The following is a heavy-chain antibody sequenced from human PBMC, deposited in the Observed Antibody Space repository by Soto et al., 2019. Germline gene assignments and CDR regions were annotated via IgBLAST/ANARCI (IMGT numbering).Heavy chain of an antibody. Sequence: ASVKVSCKASGFTFTSSAMQWVRQARGQRLEWIGWIVVGSGNTNYAQKFQERVTITRDMSTSTAYMELSSLRSEDTAVYYCAAGSIFGVVTVFDYWGQGTLVTVSS. V-gene: IGHV1-58*02. J-gene: IGHJ4*02. D-gene: IGHD3-3*01. CDR2: IVVGSGNT. CDR1: GFTFTSSA. CDR3: AAGSIFGVVTVFDY.